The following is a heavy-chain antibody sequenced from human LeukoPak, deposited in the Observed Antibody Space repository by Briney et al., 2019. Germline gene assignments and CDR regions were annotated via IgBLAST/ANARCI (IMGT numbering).Heavy chain of an antibody. D-gene: IGHD2-15*01. CDR2: IYYSGRT. Sequence: SETLSLTCTDSGDSISSYYWSWIPQPPRKGLERIGYIYYSGRTNYNPSLRSRVTISVDTSKNQLSLILRSVTAADTAVYYCARDSGQYCTGGSCYVNWFDPWGQGTLVTVSS. J-gene: IGHJ5*02. V-gene: IGHV4-59*01. CDR1: GDSISSYY. CDR3: ARDSGQYCTGGSCYVNWFDP.